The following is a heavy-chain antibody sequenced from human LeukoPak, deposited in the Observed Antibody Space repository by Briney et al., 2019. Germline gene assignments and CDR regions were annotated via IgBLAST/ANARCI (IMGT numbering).Heavy chain of an antibody. CDR2: ISWNSGIL. Sequence: GGSLRLSCAASGFTFDDYAMHWVRQAPGKGLEWVSGISWNSGILDYADSVKGRFTISRDNAKNSLYLQMNSLRAEDTALYYCARPVGYSFGYFDYWGQGTLVTVSS. CDR3: ARPVGYSFGYFDY. J-gene: IGHJ4*02. D-gene: IGHD5-18*01. CDR1: GFTFDDYA. V-gene: IGHV3-9*01.